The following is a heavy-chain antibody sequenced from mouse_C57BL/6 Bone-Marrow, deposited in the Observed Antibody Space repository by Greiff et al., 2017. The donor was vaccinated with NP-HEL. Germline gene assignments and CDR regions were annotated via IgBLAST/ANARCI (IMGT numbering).Heavy chain of an antibody. J-gene: IGHJ4*01. V-gene: IGHV1-19*01. CDR2: ITPSNGGP. CDR1: GFTFTDYY. D-gene: IGHD2-2*01. CDR3: ARRRYFYGCPFYAMDY. Sequence: VQLQQSGPVLVKPGASVKMSCKASGFTFTDYYMNWVKQSHGKSLEWIGVITPSNGGPSSTQKFKGKATLTVDKSSRTAYMELNSLTSEDSAIYYGARRRYFYGCPFYAMDYWGKGTSVTVSS.